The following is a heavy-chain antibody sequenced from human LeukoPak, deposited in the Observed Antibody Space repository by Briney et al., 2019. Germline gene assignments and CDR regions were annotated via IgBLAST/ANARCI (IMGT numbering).Heavy chain of an antibody. J-gene: IGHJ5*02. CDR1: GYTFTGYY. CDR3: AREAMTTVTTYNWFDP. CDR2: INPNSGGT. Sequence: AASVTVSCKASGYTFTGYYMHWVRQAPGQGLEWMGWINPNSGGTNYAQKFQGRVTMTRDTSISTAYMELSRLRSDDTAVYYCAREAMTTVTTYNWFDPWGQGTLVTVSS. D-gene: IGHD4-11*01. V-gene: IGHV1-2*02.